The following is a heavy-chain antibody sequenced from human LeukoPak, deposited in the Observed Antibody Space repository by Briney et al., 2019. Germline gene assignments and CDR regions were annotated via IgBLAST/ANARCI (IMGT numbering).Heavy chain of an antibody. CDR3: ARDGRPLDY. CDR2: IKQDGGEK. Sequence: PGGSLRLSCVDSGITSSRYWMSWVRQAPGKGLEWVANIKQDGGEKYYVDSVKGRFTISRDNAKNSLYLQMNSLRVEDTAVYYCARDGRPLDYWGQGTLVTVSS. CDR1: GITSSRYW. V-gene: IGHV3-7*03. J-gene: IGHJ4*02.